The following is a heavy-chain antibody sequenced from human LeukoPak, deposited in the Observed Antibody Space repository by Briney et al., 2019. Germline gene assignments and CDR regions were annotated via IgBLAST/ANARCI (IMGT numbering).Heavy chain of an antibody. CDR2: ISYDGSNK. V-gene: IGHV3-30-3*01. J-gene: IGHJ4*02. CDR3: ARDWGSSWYGYFDY. Sequence: GGSLRLSCAASGFTFSSYAMHWVRQAPGKGLEWVAVISYDGSNKYYADSVKGRFTTSRDNSKNTLYLQMNSLRAEDTAVYYCARDWGSSWYGYFDYWGQGTLVTVSS. CDR1: GFTFSSYA. D-gene: IGHD6-13*01.